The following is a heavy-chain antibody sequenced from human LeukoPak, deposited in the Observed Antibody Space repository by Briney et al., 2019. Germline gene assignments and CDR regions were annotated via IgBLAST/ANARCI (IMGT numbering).Heavy chain of an antibody. Sequence: GGSLRLSCAASGFTFSGSAMHWVRQASGKGLEWVGRIRSKANSYATAYAASVKGRFTIYRDDSKNTAYLQMNSLKTEDTAVYYCTRHVGYYDSSGYKTDYWGQGTLVTVSS. CDR2: IRSKANSYAT. CDR1: GFTFSGSA. J-gene: IGHJ4*02. V-gene: IGHV3-73*01. D-gene: IGHD3-22*01. CDR3: TRHVGYYDSSGYKTDY.